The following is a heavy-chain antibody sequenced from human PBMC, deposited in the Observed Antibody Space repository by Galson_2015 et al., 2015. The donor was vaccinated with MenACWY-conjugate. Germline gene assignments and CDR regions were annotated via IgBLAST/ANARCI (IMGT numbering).Heavy chain of an antibody. D-gene: IGHD1-26*01. V-gene: IGHV5-51*01. CDR2: ISPGDSET. CDR1: GYTFTTYW. J-gene: IGHJ6*02. CDR3: ARHPPGGRGMDV. Sequence: QSGAEVKKPGESLKISCKGSGYTFTTYWIGWVRQLPGQGLEWMGRISPGDSETRYSPAFQGQVTISADKSISTAYVQWDSLQASDTAMYYCARHPPGGRGMDVWGQGTTVTVSS.